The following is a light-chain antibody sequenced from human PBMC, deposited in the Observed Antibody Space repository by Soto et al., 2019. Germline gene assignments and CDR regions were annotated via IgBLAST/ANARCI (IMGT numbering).Light chain of an antibody. Sequence: QSALTQPPLASGTPGQTVTISCSGSSSNIGSTVLSWYQQLPGTAPKLLIFDNHQRPSGVPDRFSGSKSGSSASLAISGLQSDDEAYYYCVAWDDSPRGVVIGGGTKLTVL. CDR1: SSNIGSTV. CDR3: VAWDDSPRGVV. V-gene: IGLV1-44*01. CDR2: DNH. J-gene: IGLJ2*01.